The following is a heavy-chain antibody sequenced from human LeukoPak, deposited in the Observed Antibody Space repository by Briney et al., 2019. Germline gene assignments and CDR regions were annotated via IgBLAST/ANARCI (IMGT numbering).Heavy chain of an antibody. CDR2: TRPDDSDK. CDR1: GFTFSDYG. V-gene: IGHV3-30*02. J-gene: IGHJ5*02. CDR3: AKDMRSGWCNWFDP. D-gene: IGHD6-19*01. Sequence: GGSLRLSCAASGFTFSDYGMRWVRQAPGKGLEWVGFTRPDDSDKQYRDPMKGPVTTSRDNSRNTLYLQMNSLRPEDTAVYFCAKDMRSGWCNWFDPRGQG.